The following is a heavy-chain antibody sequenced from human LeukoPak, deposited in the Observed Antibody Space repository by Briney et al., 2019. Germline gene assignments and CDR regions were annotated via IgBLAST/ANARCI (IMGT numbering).Heavy chain of an antibody. V-gene: IGHV4-34*01. CDR1: GGSFSGYY. D-gene: IGHD2/OR15-2a*01. Sequence: SETLSLTCAVYGGSFSGYYWSWIRQPPGKGLEWIGEINHSGSTNYNPPLKSRVTISVDTSKNQFSLKLSSVTAADTAVYYCARRPFMTKIDYWGQGTLVTVSS. CDR2: INHSGST. CDR3: ARRPFMTKIDY. J-gene: IGHJ4*02.